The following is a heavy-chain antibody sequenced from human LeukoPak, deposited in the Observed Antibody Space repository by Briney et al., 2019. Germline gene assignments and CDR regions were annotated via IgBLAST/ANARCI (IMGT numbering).Heavy chain of an antibody. J-gene: IGHJ3*02. V-gene: IGHV4-59*01. D-gene: IGHD3-22*01. CDR1: GGSISNYY. CDR2: IYYSGST. CDR3: ARDLKDYYDSSGPGIAFDI. Sequence: SETLSLTCTVSGGSISNYYWSWIRQPPGKGLEWIGYIYYSGSTNYNPSLKSRVTISVDTSKNQFSLKLSSVTAADTAVYYCARDLKDYYDSSGPGIAFDIWGQGTMVTVSS.